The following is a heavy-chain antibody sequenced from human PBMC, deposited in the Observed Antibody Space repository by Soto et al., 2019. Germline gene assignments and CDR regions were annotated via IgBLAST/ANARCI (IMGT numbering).Heavy chain of an antibody. V-gene: IGHV1-69*01. CDR2: ISPMFGKA. CDR3: AREVEVHTPVFGF. J-gene: IGHJ4*02. D-gene: IGHD2-2*01. Sequence: QVPLVQSGAEVKRPGSSVKVSCKASGGTFNNYAINWVRQAPGQSLEWMGDISPMFGKANYAQKFQGRVTITADDSTATAYLELSSLMSEDTAIYYCAREVEVHTPVFGFWGQGSLVTVSS. CDR1: GGTFNNYA.